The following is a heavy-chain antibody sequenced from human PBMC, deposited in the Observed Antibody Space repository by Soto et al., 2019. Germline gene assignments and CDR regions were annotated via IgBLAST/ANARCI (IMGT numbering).Heavy chain of an antibody. V-gene: IGHV3-21*01. J-gene: IGHJ4*02. CDR2: ISSSSSYI. CDR3: ARGRTTMVRGVIRPFGY. D-gene: IGHD3-10*01. CDR1: GFTFSSYS. Sequence: EVQLVESGGGLVKPGGSLRLSCAASGFTFSSYSMNWVRQAPGKGLEWVSSISSSSSYIYYADSVKGRFTISRDNAKNSLYLQMNSLRAEDTDVYYCARGRTTMVRGVIRPFGYWGQGTLVTVSS.